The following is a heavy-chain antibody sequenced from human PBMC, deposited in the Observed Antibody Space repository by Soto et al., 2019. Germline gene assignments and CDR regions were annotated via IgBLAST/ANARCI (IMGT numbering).Heavy chain of an antibody. D-gene: IGHD3-10*01. CDR1: GYSFTSYW. CDR2: IYPGDSDT. J-gene: IGHJ4*02. V-gene: IGHV5-51*01. Sequence: GESLKISCKGSGYSFTSYWIGWVRQMPGKGLEWMGIIYPGDSDTRYSPSFQGQVTISADKSISTAYLQWSSLKASDTAMYYLARLSYYGSGSYYRPFDYWGQGTLVTVSS. CDR3: ARLSYYGSGSYYRPFDY.